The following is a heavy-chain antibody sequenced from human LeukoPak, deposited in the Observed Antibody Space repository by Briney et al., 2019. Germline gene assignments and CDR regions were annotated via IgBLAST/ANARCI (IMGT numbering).Heavy chain of an antibody. CDR2: IYSGGST. Sequence: GGSLRLSCTASGFIVGTTYLSWVRQAPGKGLECVSVIYSGGSTFYADSVKGRFTISRDNAKNTLYLQMNSLRAEDTAVYYCAKNGPGLDYFDYWGQGTLVTVSS. CDR1: GFIVGTTY. D-gene: IGHD3-10*01. CDR3: AKNGPGLDYFDY. J-gene: IGHJ4*02. V-gene: IGHV3-66*01.